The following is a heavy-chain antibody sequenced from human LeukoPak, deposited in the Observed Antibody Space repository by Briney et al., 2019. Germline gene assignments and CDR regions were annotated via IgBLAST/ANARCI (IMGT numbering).Heavy chain of an antibody. CDR1: GFTFSSYA. CDR3: AKDRSCTNDVCHGDFDY. CDR2: ISGSGGST. Sequence: GGSLRLSCAASGFTFSSYAVSWVRQAPGKGLEWVSSISGSGGSTYSADSVKGRFTISRDNSKNTLYLQMNSLRAEDTAVYYCAKDRSCTNDVCHGDFDYWGQGTLVTVSS. D-gene: IGHD2-8*01. V-gene: IGHV3-23*01. J-gene: IGHJ4*02.